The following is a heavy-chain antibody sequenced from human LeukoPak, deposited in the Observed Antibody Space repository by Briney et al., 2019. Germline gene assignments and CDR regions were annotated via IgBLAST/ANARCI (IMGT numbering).Heavy chain of an antibody. CDR2: IIASGGST. D-gene: IGHD5-12*01. CDR1: GFTFSSYA. V-gene: IGHV3-23*01. Sequence: GGSRRLSCAASGFTFSSYAMSWVRQAPGKGLEWVSAIIASGGSTYYADSVKGRFTISRDNSKNTLYLQMNSLRAEDTALYYCAKVVATTPDYYMDVWGKGTTVTVSS. J-gene: IGHJ6*03. CDR3: AKVVATTPDYYMDV.